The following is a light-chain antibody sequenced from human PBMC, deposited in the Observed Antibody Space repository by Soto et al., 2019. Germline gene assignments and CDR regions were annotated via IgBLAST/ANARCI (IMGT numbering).Light chain of an antibody. V-gene: IGLV1-44*01. J-gene: IGLJ1*01. CDR1: SSNIGSNT. CDR3: AAWDDSLKGYV. CDR2: SNN. Sequence: QSVLTQPPSASGTPGQRVTISCSGGSSNIGSNTVHWYQQLPGTAPNLLIYSNNQRPSGVPARFSGSKSGTSASLAISGLQSEDEADYCCAAWDDSLKGYVFGTGTKLTVL.